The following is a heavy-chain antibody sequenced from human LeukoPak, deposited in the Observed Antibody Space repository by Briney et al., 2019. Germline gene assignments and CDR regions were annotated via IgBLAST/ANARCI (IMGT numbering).Heavy chain of an antibody. CDR3: ASTIYCGGDCYLYGMDV. V-gene: IGHV1-69*13. CDR1: GGTFSSYA. Sequence: ASVKVSCKASGGTFSSYAISWVRQAPGQGLEWMGGIIPIFGTANYAQKFQGRVTITADESTSTAYMELSSLRSEDTAVYYCASTIYCGGDCYLYGMDVWGQGTTVTVSS. CDR2: IIPIFGTA. J-gene: IGHJ6*02. D-gene: IGHD2-21*02.